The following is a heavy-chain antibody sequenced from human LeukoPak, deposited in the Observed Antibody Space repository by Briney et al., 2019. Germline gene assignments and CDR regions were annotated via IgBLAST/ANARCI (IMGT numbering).Heavy chain of an antibody. CDR2: IRSKANSYAT. D-gene: IGHD3-10*01. Sequence: GGSLRLSCAASGFTFSGSAMHWVRQASGKGLKWVGRIRSKANSYATAYAASVKGRFTISRDDSKNTAYLQMNSLKTEDTAVYYCTSDLLWFGDSRGAFDIWGQGTMVTVSS. V-gene: IGHV3-73*01. CDR1: GFTFSGSA. J-gene: IGHJ3*02. CDR3: TSDLLWFGDSRGAFDI.